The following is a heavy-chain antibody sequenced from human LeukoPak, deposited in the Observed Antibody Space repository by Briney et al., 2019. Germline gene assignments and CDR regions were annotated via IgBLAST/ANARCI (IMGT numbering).Heavy chain of an antibody. Sequence: PSETLSLTCTVSGGSISSSSYYWGWIRQPPGKGLEWIGSIYYSGSTYYNPSLKSRVTISVDTSKNQFSLKLSSVTAADTAVYYCARSPPLEWLVDVWGKGTTVTVSS. CDR1: GGSISSSSYY. CDR2: IYYSGST. J-gene: IGHJ6*04. CDR3: ARSPPLEWLVDV. D-gene: IGHD3-3*01. V-gene: IGHV4-39*07.